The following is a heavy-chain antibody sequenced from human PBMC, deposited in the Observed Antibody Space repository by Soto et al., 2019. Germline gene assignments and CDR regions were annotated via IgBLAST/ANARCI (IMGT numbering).Heavy chain of an antibody. J-gene: IGHJ3*02. V-gene: IGHV1-69*01. Sequence: QVQLVQSGAEVKKPGSSVKVSCKASGGTFSSYAISWVRQAPGQGLEWMGGIIPIFGTANYAQKFQGRVTITADESTSTAYMELSSLRSEDTAVYYCARVAGRLQLPYHDAFDIWGQGTMVTVSS. CDR1: GGTFSSYA. D-gene: IGHD5-12*01. CDR2: IIPIFGTA. CDR3: ARVAGRLQLPYHDAFDI.